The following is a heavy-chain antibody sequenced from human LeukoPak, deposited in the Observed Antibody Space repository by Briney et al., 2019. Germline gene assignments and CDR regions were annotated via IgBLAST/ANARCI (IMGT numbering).Heavy chain of an antibody. V-gene: IGHV3-48*02. Sequence: GGSLRLSCTASGFTSSSYWMNWVRQAPGKGLEWVAYIRRSGNPIYYADSVKGRFTISRDNAKNSLYLQMNSLRDEDTAVYYCVRDPDALDYWGPGTPVTVSS. CDR3: VRDPDALDY. CDR2: IRRSGNPI. J-gene: IGHJ4*02. CDR1: GFTSSSYW.